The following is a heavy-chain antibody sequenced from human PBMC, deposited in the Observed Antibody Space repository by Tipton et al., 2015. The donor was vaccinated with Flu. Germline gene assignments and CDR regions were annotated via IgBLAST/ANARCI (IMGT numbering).Heavy chain of an antibody. CDR2: INPNSGGT. CDR1: GYTFTGYY. Sequence: QLVQSGAEVKKPGASVKVSCKASGYTFTGYYMNWVRQAPGQGLEWMGWINPNSGGTNYAQKIQGRVTMTRDTSISTAYMELSRLRSDDTAVYYCARLRRGGAVAGSDYWGQGMLVTVSS. D-gene: IGHD6-19*01. CDR3: ARLRRGGAVAGSDY. J-gene: IGHJ4*02. V-gene: IGHV1-2*02.